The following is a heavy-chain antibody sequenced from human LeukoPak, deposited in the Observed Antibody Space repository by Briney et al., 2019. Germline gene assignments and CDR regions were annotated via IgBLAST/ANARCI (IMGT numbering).Heavy chain of an antibody. J-gene: IGHJ3*02. D-gene: IGHD2-21*02. V-gene: IGHV3-21*01. CDR3: ARQKYCGGDCYGLDTLDT. CDR1: GFTFSDYT. CDR2: ISSTSNYI. Sequence: GGSLRLSCAASGFTFSDYTINWVRQAPGKGLEWVSSISSTSNYIYHADSLKGRVTITRDNAKNSLSLQMNSLRVEDTAVYYCARQKYCGGDCYGLDTLDTWGQGTMVTVSS.